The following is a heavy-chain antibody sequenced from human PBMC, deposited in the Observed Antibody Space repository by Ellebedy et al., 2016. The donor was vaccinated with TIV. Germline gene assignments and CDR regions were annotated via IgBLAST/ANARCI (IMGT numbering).Heavy chain of an antibody. CDR1: GFTFSTSW. CDR2: ISGSASVT. CDR3: ARSYGARTSGP. V-gene: IGHV3-48*04. Sequence: GESLKIPCAVPGFTFSTSWMSWVRQAPGKGLEWVSYISGSASVTAYADSVKGRFTISRDNARTSLYLQMNSLRVDDTAMYYCARSYGARTSGPWGQGTLVTVSS. J-gene: IGHJ5*02. D-gene: IGHD3-16*01.